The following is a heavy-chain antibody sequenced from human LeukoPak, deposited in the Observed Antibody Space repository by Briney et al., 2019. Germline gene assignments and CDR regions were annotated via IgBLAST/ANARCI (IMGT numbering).Heavy chain of an antibody. CDR1: GFTFTAYY. D-gene: IGHD6-25*01. Sequence: ASVKVSCKASGFTFTAYYMHWVRQAPGQGLEWMGWINPNSGDTAYAQNLQGRVTLTRDTSISTGYMELSGLRSDDTAAYFCVRDLTGAAAGEVWGQGTTVTVSS. CDR3: VRDLTGAAAGEV. CDR2: INPNSGDT. J-gene: IGHJ6*02. V-gene: IGHV1-2*02.